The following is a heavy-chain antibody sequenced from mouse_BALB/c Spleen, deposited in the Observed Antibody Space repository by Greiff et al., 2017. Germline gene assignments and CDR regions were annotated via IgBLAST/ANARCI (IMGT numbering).Heavy chain of an antibody. CDR3: ARGGYGSGYFDV. D-gene: IGHD1-1*01. CDR2: ISSGGST. V-gene: IGHV5-6-5*01. Sequence: EVKLVESGGGLVKPGGSLKLSCAASGFTFSSYAMSWVRQTPEKRLEWVASISSGGSTYYPDSVKGRFTISRDNARNILYLQMSSLRSEDTAMYYCARGGYGSGYFDVWGAGTTVTVSS. CDR1: GFTFSSYA. J-gene: IGHJ1*01.